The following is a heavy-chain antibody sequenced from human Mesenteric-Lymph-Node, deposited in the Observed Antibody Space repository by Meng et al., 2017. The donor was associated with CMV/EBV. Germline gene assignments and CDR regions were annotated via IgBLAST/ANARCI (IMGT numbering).Heavy chain of an antibody. J-gene: IGHJ4*02. D-gene: IGHD2-2*02. V-gene: IGHV3-23*01. CDR1: GFYFPAYA. Sequence: GESLKISCVASGFYFPAYAMSWFRQAPGRGLEWVSVTSGTGDDTFHANSVRGRFAIFRDNSKNTLYLQMDSPRAEDTAVYYCAKPRGGFCTSFNCYTRYFDLWGQGALVTVSS. CDR3: AKPRGGFCTSFNCYTRYFDL. CDR2: TSGTGDDT.